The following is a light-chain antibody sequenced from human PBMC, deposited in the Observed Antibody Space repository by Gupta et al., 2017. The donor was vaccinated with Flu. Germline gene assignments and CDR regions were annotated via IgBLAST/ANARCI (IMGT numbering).Light chain of an antibody. CDR3: QQSDITPYT. J-gene: IGKJ2*01. Sequence: DIQMTQSPSSLSASVGDRVTITCRASQTIQSYLNWYQQKPGRAPDLLIYGASTLQSGVTSRFSGSGSGRDFTLTINKLQPEDFATYYCQQSDITPYTFGQGTKLEIK. CDR1: QTIQSY. CDR2: GAS. V-gene: IGKV1-39*01.